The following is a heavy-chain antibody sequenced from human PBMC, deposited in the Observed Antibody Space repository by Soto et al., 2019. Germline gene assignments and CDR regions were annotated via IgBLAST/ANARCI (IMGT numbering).Heavy chain of an antibody. D-gene: IGHD3-22*01. Sequence: SVKVSCKASGGTFSSYAIGWVRQAPGQGLEWMGGIIPIFGTTRNAQKFQGRVTSSADESTSTVYMELSRLTSEDTALYYCARNHYYDSSGYYYFDYWGQGTPVTVSS. CDR2: IIPIFGTT. V-gene: IGHV1-69*13. CDR1: GGTFSSYA. J-gene: IGHJ4*02. CDR3: ARNHYYDSSGYYYFDY.